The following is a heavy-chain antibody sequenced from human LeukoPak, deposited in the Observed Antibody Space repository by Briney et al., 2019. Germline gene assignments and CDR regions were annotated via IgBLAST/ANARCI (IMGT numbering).Heavy chain of an antibody. J-gene: IGHJ6*02. CDR1: GFTFSTFA. V-gene: IGHV3-30-3*01. D-gene: IGHD6-6*01. CDR3: ARDRLYGMDV. Sequence: PGGSLRLSCAASGFTFSTFAMHWVRQAPGKGLEWVAVISSDGSDKYYADSVKGRFTISRDNSKNTLYLQMNSLRAEDTAVYYCARDRLYGMDVWGQGTTVTVSS. CDR2: ISSDGSDK.